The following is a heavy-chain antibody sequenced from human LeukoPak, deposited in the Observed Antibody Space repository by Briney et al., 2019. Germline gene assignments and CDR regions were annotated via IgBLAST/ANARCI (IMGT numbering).Heavy chain of an antibody. V-gene: IGHV3-21*01. CDR1: GFTFSSYS. CDR3: ARDTVTTDFLDAFDI. Sequence: GGSLRLSCAASGFTFSSYSMNWVRQAPGKGLEGVSSISSSSSYIYYADSVKGRFTISRDNAKNSLYLQMNSLRAEDTAVYYCARDTVTTDFLDAFDIWGQGTMVTVSS. CDR2: ISSSSSYI. J-gene: IGHJ3*02. D-gene: IGHD4-17*01.